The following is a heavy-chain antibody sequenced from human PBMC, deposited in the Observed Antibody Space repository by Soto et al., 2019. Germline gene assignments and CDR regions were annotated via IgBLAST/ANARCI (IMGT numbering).Heavy chain of an antibody. CDR3: ARDPHYGGKTGRANWFDP. V-gene: IGHV1-46*01. Sequence: VKVSCKASGYTFTSYYMHWVRQAPGQGLEWMGIINPSGGSTSYAQKFQGRVTMTRDTSTSTVYMELSSLRSEDTAVYYCARDPHYGGKTGRANWFDPWGQGTLVTVSS. D-gene: IGHD4-17*01. CDR1: GYTFTSYY. CDR2: INPSGGST. J-gene: IGHJ5*02.